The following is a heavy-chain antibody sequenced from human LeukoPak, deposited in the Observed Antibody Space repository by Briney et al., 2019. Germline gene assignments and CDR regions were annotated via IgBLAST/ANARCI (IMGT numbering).Heavy chain of an antibody. CDR2: IRYDGSNK. Sequence: GGSLRLSCAASGFTFSSYGMHWVRQAPGKGLEWVAFIRYDGSNKYYADSVKGRFTISRDNSKNTLYLQMNSLRSEDTAVYDCARLRHYGSGSYPMTGNWFDPWGQGTLVSVSS. CDR1: GFTFSSYG. V-gene: IGHV3-30*02. D-gene: IGHD3-10*01. CDR3: ARLRHYGSGSYPMTGNWFDP. J-gene: IGHJ5*02.